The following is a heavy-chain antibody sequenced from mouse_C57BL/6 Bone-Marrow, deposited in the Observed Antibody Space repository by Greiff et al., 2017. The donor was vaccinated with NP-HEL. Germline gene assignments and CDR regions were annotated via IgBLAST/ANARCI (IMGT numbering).Heavy chain of an antibody. Sequence: QVQLQQSGAELVRPGASVTLSCTASGYTFTDYEMHWVKQTPVHGLEWIGAIDPETGGTAYNQKFKGKAILTADKSSSTAYMELRSLTSEDSAVYYCTRYGYDVPSWFAYWGQGTLVTVSA. CDR2: IDPETGGT. V-gene: IGHV1-15*01. CDR1: GYTFTDYE. J-gene: IGHJ3*01. CDR3: TRYGYDVPSWFAY. D-gene: IGHD2-2*01.